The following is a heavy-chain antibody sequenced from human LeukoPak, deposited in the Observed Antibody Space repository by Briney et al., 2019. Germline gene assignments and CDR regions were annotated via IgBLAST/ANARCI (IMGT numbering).Heavy chain of an antibody. V-gene: IGHV3-74*01. J-gene: IGHJ5*02. CDR3: ARVASGSWNWFDP. Sequence: GGSLRLSCAASGFXFSSYWMHWVRQAPGKGLVWLSRINTDGGTTTYADSVKGRFTISRDNAKYTLYLQMSSLRAEDTAVYYCARVASGSWNWFDPWGQGTLVTVSS. CDR2: INTDGGTT. CDR1: GFXFSSYW. D-gene: IGHD1-26*01.